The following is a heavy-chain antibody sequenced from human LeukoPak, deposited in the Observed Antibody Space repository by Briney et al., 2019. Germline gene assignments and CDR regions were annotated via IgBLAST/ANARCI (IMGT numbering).Heavy chain of an antibody. V-gene: IGHV4-34*01. Sequence: SETLSLTCAVYGRSFSGYYCNWIRQPPGKGLEWIGEINHSGGTNYNPSLKSRVTISVDTSKNQFSLKLSSVTAADTAVYYCARGRTRGFDYWGQGTLVTVSS. CDR1: GRSFSGYY. CDR2: INHSGGT. J-gene: IGHJ4*02. CDR3: ARGRTRGFDY.